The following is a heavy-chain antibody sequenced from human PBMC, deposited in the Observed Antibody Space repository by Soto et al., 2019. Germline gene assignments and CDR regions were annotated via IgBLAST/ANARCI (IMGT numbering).Heavy chain of an antibody. CDR2: ISSSGGTT. CDR1: GFTFSSYA. Sequence: EVQLLESGGGLVQPGGSLRLSCAASGFTFSSYAMSWVRQAPGKGLDYVSTISSSGGTTYYADSVKGRFTISRDKSQNTLYLQMNSLRAEDTAIYYCAKAFYTSGLKGGFDPWGQGTLVTVSS. D-gene: IGHD6-19*01. J-gene: IGHJ5*02. V-gene: IGHV3-23*01. CDR3: AKAFYTSGLKGGFDP.